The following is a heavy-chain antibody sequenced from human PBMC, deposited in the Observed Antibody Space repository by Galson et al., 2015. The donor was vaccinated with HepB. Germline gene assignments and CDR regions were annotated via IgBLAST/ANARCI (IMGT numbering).Heavy chain of an antibody. J-gene: IGHJ4*02. Sequence: ETLSLTCTVSGGSISSYYWSWIRQPPGKGLEWIGYIYYSGSTNYNPSLKSRVTISVDTSKNQFSLKLSSVTAADTAVYYCARRGGSGWYTALGYWGQGTLVTVSS. D-gene: IGHD6-19*01. CDR2: IYYSGST. CDR1: GGSISSYY. CDR3: ARRGGSGWYTALGY. V-gene: IGHV4-59*08.